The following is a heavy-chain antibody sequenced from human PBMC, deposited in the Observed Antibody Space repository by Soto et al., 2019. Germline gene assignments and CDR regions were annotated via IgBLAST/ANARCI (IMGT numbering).Heavy chain of an antibody. CDR2: ISSSSSTI. CDR3: ARDFGEYSGYDPDFDY. CDR1: GFTFSSYS. J-gene: IGHJ4*02. V-gene: IGHV3-48*01. D-gene: IGHD5-12*01. Sequence: GGSLRLSCAASGFTFSSYSMNWVRQAPGKGLEWVSYISSSSSTIYYADSVKGRFTISRDNAKNSLYLQMNSLRAEDTVVYYCARDFGEYSGYDPDFDYWGQGTLVTVSS.